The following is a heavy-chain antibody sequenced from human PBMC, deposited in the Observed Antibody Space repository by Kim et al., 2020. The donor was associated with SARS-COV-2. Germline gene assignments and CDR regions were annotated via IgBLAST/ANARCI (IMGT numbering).Heavy chain of an antibody. CDR2: IIPIFGTA. Sequence: SVKVSCKASGGTFSSYAISWVRQAPGQGLEWMGGIIPIFGTANYAQKFQGRVTITADESTSTAYMELSSLRSEDTAVYYCARGGSHNYDIWGMDVWGQGTTVTVSS. D-gene: IGHD3-9*01. CDR3: ARGGSHNYDIWGMDV. V-gene: IGHV1-69*13. CDR1: GGTFSSYA. J-gene: IGHJ6*02.